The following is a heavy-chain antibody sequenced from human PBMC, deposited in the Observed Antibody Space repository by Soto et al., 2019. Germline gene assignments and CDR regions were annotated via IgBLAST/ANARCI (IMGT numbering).Heavy chain of an antibody. Sequence: SETLSLTCTVSGASISSYHWSWIRQPPGKGLESIGDISYSGSTSSNPSLKSRITLPVDTSKTQFSLKLNSVTAADTAVYYCARGIPWIQLWPYYFDHRGQGTPVTVSS. CDR1: GASISSYH. J-gene: IGHJ4*02. CDR3: ARGIPWIQLWPYYFDH. V-gene: IGHV4-59*01. D-gene: IGHD5-18*01. CDR2: ISYSGST.